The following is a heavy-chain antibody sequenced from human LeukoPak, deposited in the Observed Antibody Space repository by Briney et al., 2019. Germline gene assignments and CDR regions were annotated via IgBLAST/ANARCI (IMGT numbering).Heavy chain of an antibody. Sequence: KAGGSLRLSCAASGFTFSNNTMNWVRQAPGKGLEWISSISHTGTYIYYADSLKGRFTISRDNAKNSLYLQMSSLRAEDTAVYYCTKGYSGYDYAFDYWGQGTLVTVSS. CDR1: GFTFSNNT. CDR2: ISHTGTYI. V-gene: IGHV3-21*06. J-gene: IGHJ4*02. CDR3: TKGYSGYDYAFDY. D-gene: IGHD5-12*01.